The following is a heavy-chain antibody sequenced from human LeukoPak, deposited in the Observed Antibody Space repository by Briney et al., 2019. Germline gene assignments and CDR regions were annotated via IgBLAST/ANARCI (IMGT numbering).Heavy chain of an antibody. CDR3: AVQGIVGATRTPAFDY. CDR2: IYSGGST. D-gene: IGHD1-26*01. J-gene: IGHJ4*02. CDR1: GFTVSSNY. V-gene: IGHV3-66*02. Sequence: GGSLRLSCAASGFTVSSNYMSWVRQAPGKGLEWVSVIYSGGSTYYADSVKGRFTISRDNSKNTLYLQMNSLRAEDTAVYYCAVQGIVGATRTPAFDYWGQGTLVTVSS.